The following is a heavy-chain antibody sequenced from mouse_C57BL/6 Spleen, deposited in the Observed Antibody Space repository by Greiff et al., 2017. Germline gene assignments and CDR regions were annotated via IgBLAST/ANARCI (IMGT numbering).Heavy chain of an antibody. J-gene: IGHJ2*01. CDR2: INPNNGGT. CDR3: AREGYGSRGYFDY. CDR1: GYTFTDYN. Sequence: EVQLQQSGPELVKPGASVKMSCKASGYTFTDYNMHWVKQSHGKSLEWIGYINPNNGGTSYNQKFKGKATLTVNKSSSTAYMELRSLTSEDSAVYYWAREGYGSRGYFDYWGQGTTLTVSS. V-gene: IGHV1-22*01. D-gene: IGHD1-1*01.